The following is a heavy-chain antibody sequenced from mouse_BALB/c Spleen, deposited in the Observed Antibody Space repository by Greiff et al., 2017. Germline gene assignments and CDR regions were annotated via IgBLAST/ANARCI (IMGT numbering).Heavy chain of an antibody. Sequence: DVMLVESGGGLVQPGGSRKLSCAASGFTFSSFGMHWVRQAPEKGLEWVAYISSGSSTIYYADTVKGRFTISRDNPKNTLFLQMTSLRSEDTAMYYCARYGSIAMDYWGQGTSVTVSS. D-gene: IGHD1-1*01. V-gene: IGHV5-17*02. CDR3: ARYGSIAMDY. J-gene: IGHJ4*01. CDR2: ISSGSSTI. CDR1: GFTFSSFG.